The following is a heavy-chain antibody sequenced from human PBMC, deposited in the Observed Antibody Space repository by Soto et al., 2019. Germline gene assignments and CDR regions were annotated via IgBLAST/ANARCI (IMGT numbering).Heavy chain of an antibody. CDR2: IYWDDDQ. Sequence: QITLKESGPTLVKPTQTLTLTCTFSGFSLSTSGVGVGWIRQPPGKALEWLALIYWDDDQRYSPSLKSRLTITKDTSKNQVVLTMPNMVPVDTATYYCAHYFYGVTDYWGQGTLVTVSS. CDR1: GFSLSTSGVG. J-gene: IGHJ4*02. D-gene: IGHD4-17*01. V-gene: IGHV2-5*02. CDR3: AHYFYGVTDY.